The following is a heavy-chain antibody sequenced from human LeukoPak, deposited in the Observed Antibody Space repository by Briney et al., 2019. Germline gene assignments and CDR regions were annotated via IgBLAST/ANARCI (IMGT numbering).Heavy chain of an antibody. Sequence: PGGSLRLSCAASGFAFSTSWMSWVRQAPGKGLEWVSHISGSGGSTKYSGSVKGRFTISRDNSKNTLYLQINSLRADDTAVYYCAKDQDPHSYGSGSYAPFDYWGQGTLVTVSS. V-gene: IGHV3-23*01. CDR3: AKDQDPHSYGSGSYAPFDY. J-gene: IGHJ4*02. CDR1: GFAFSTSW. CDR2: ISGSGGST. D-gene: IGHD3-10*01.